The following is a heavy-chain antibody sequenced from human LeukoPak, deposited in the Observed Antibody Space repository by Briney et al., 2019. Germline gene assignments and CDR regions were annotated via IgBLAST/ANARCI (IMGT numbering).Heavy chain of an antibody. V-gene: IGHV3-53*01. CDR3: ARENNFGSGMDV. CDR1: GFTVSNNS. J-gene: IGHJ6*02. CDR2: IYSGGNT. D-gene: IGHD3-10*01. Sequence: PGGSLRLSCAASGFTVSNNSMNWVRQAPGKGLQWVSVIYSGGNTYYADSVKGRFTTSRDNSKNSLYLQMNSLRAEDTALYYCARENNFGSGMDVWGQGTTVTVSS.